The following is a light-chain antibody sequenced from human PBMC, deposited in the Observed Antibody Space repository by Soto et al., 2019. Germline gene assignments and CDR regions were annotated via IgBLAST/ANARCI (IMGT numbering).Light chain of an antibody. CDR2: GAS. J-gene: IGKJ1*01. CDR3: QQYHNAAST. CDR1: QSVSNN. V-gene: IGKV3-15*01. Sequence: IVMTQSPATLSVFTGGRASLSCRASQSVSNNLAWYQKKPGQAPRLLIYGASTRAAGISVTFSGSGSGTQFTLIISSLQSDDSAVYYCQQYHNAASTFGQGTKVEI.